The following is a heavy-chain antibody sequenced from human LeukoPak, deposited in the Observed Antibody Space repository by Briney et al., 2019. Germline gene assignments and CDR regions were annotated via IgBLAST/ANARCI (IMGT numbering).Heavy chain of an antibody. D-gene: IGHD3-22*01. CDR1: GFTFSSYS. J-gene: IGHJ3*02. Sequence: GGSLRLSCAASGFTFSSYSMNWVRQAPGKGLEWVSSISSSSSYIYYADSVKGRFTISRDNAKNSLYLQMNSLRAEDTAVYYCAREFLDVDGSAPWGAFDIWGQGTMVTVSS. V-gene: IGHV3-21*01. CDR3: AREFLDVDGSAPWGAFDI. CDR2: ISSSSSYI.